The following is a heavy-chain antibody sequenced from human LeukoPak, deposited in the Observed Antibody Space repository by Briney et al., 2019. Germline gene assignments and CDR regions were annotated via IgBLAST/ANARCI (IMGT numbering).Heavy chain of an antibody. CDR1: GGTFSSYA. V-gene: IGHV1-69*05. J-gene: IGHJ5*02. CDR2: IIPIFGTA. Sequence: SVKVSCKASGGTFSSYAISWVRQAPGQGLEWMGGIIPIFGTANYAQKFQGRVTITTDESTSTAYMELSSLRSEDTAVYYCARLYYDSSRYPNWFDPWGQGTLVTVSS. CDR3: ARLYYDSSRYPNWFDP. D-gene: IGHD3-22*01.